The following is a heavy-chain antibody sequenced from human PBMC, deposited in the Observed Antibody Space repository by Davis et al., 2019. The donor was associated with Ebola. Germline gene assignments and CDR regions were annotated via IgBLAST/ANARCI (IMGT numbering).Heavy chain of an antibody. Sequence: GSLRLSCAVYGGSFSGHYWNWIRQPPGKGLEWIGEINHSGSTNYNPSLKSRVTISVDTSKNQFSLKLSSVTAADTAVYYCARGYSSGWYVWGQGTTVTVSS. V-gene: IGHV4-34*01. J-gene: IGHJ6*02. D-gene: IGHD6-19*01. CDR1: GGSFSGHY. CDR2: INHSGST. CDR3: ARGYSSGWYV.